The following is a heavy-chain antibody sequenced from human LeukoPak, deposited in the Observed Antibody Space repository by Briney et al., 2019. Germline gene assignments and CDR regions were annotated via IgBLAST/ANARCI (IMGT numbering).Heavy chain of an antibody. Sequence: GGSLRLSCAASGFTFSSSAMSWVRQAPGKGLEWVSSISGSGSGGSTYYADSVKGRFTISRDNSKNTLYLQMNSLRVEDTGIYYCARDWEYNNSPDAYDIWGQGTLVTVSS. D-gene: IGHD6-13*01. V-gene: IGHV3-23*01. CDR3: ARDWEYNNSPDAYDI. J-gene: IGHJ3*02. CDR2: ISGSGSGGST. CDR1: GFTFSSSA.